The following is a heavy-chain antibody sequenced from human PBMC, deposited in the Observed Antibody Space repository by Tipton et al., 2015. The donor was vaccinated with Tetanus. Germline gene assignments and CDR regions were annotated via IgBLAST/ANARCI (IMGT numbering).Heavy chain of an antibody. V-gene: IGHV3-23*01. Sequence: GSLRLSCAASGFTFSSYAMGWVRQAPGKGLEWVSGISGGGGSTYYADSVKGRFTISRDNPKNTLYLQMNSRRAEDTAVYYCAKDKRIVGATWSYFDYWGQGTLVTVSS. CDR2: ISGGGGST. J-gene: IGHJ4*02. CDR1: GFTFSSYA. CDR3: AKDKRIVGATWSYFDY. D-gene: IGHD1-26*01.